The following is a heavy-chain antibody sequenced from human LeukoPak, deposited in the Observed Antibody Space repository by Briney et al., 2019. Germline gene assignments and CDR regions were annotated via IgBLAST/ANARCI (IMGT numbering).Heavy chain of an antibody. V-gene: IGHV1-3*01. Sequence: ASVKVSCKASGYTFSSYAMHWVRQAPGQRLEWMGWINAGYGNTEYSQKFQGRVTITRDTSASTAYVELSSLRSEDTAVYYCAREGFYSSSWYYFDYWGQGTLVTVSS. CDR1: GYTFSSYA. CDR2: INAGYGNT. CDR3: AREGFYSSSWYYFDY. J-gene: IGHJ4*02. D-gene: IGHD6-13*01.